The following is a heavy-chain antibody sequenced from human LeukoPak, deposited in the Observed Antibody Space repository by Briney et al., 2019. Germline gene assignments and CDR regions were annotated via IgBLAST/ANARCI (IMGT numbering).Heavy chain of an antibody. Sequence: ASVKVSGKASGGWLSSYAISWVREAPGHRVEWRGGSIHIFGTVNYAQKFQRRLTITADESTSTPHMELSSLRSEDTAVYYCARDPNGSYVGYGWGQGTLVTVSS. V-gene: IGHV1-69*13. CDR2: SIHIFGTV. CDR1: GGWLSSYA. J-gene: IGHJ4*02. D-gene: IGHD1-26*01. CDR3: ARDPNGSYVGYG.